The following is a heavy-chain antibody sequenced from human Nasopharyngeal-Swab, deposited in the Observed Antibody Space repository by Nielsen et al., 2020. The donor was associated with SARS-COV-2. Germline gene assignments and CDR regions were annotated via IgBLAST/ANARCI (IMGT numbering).Heavy chain of an antibody. J-gene: IGHJ4*02. D-gene: IGHD3-10*01. CDR1: GSTFSTSA. Sequence: GESLKISCAASGSTFSTSAMHWVRQAPGKGLEWVAVIWYDGSNDYPTDSVKGRFTISRDNSKNTLYLQMNSLRADDTAVYYCARAGGGYFDDWGQGTLVTVSS. CDR2: IWYDGSND. V-gene: IGHV3-33*01. CDR3: ARAGGGYFDD.